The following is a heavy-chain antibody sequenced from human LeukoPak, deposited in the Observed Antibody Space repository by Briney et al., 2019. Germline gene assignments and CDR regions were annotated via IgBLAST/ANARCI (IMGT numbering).Heavy chain of an antibody. CDR1: GFTFSSYA. D-gene: IGHD4-11*01. CDR3: ARSATTVTTLDY. V-gene: IGHV3-30*01. Sequence: SGGSLRLSCAASGFTFSSYAMHWVRQAPGKGLEWVAVISYDGSNKYYADSVKGRFTISRDNSKNTLYLQMNSLRAEDTAVYYCARSATTVTTLDYWGQGTLVTVSS. CDR2: ISYDGSNK. J-gene: IGHJ4*02.